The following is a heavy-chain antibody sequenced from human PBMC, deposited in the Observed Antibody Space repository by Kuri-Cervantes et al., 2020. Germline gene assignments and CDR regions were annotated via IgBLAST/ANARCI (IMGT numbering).Heavy chain of an antibody. CDR3: AKTSGGGLGYSLYYGMDV. Sequence: SEILSLTCTVPGGSISSYYWSWIRQPPGKGLEWIGYIYYNGITNYNPSLKSRVTISIDTSKNQFSLKLSSVTAADTAVYYCAKTSGGGLGYSLYYGMDVWGQGTTVTVSS. CDR2: IYYNGIT. J-gene: IGHJ6*02. CDR1: GGSISSYY. D-gene: IGHD2-15*01. V-gene: IGHV4-59*13.